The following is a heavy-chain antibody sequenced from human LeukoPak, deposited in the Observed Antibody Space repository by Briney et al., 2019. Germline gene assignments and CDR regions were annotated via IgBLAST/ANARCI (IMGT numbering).Heavy chain of an antibody. D-gene: IGHD4-17*01. V-gene: IGHV3-30*02. CDR1: GFTLNSYV. Sequence: PGGSLRLSCAASGFTLNSYVMYWVRQAPGKGLEWVAFTRYDGSNEYYAVSVKGRFTIFRDNSKNTLYLQMNSLRGEDTAVYYCAKEIWPTVTIPGRTYFDYWGQGTLVTVSS. CDR2: TRYDGSNE. J-gene: IGHJ4*02. CDR3: AKEIWPTVTIPGRTYFDY.